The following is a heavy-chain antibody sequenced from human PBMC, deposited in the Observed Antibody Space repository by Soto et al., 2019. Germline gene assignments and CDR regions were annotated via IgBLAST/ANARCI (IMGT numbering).Heavy chain of an antibody. CDR3: ARTYDCYGPGAGRYAYDI. J-gene: IGHJ3*02. Sequence: SETLSLTCTVSGGSISSYYWSWMPQPPGKGLEWIGYIYYSGITNYNPSLKSRVTISVDTSKNQFSLKLSSVTAADTAVYYCARTYDCYGPGAGRYAYDIWGQGTMVTGS. D-gene: IGHD3-10*01. V-gene: IGHV4-59*01. CDR1: GGSISSYY. CDR2: IYYSGIT.